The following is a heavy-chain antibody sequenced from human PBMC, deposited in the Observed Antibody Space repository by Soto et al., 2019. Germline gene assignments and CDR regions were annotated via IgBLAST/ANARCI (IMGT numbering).Heavy chain of an antibody. CDR1: GYTFTNYD. CDR3: ARSRGGTGVHFDY. V-gene: IGHV1-8*01. Sequence: QVQLVQSGAEVKEPGASVKVSCKASGYTFTNYDINWVRQATGQGPEWMGWMNPDSGDTGYVPNFQGRVTMTRSTSISTAYMDLSDLRSEDTAVYYCARSRGGTGVHFDYWGQGTLVTVSS. J-gene: IGHJ4*02. CDR2: MNPDSGDT. D-gene: IGHD7-27*01.